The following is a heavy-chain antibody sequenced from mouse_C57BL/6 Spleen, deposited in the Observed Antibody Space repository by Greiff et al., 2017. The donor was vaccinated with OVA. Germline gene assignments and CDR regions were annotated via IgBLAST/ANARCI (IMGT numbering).Heavy chain of an antibody. CDR2: ISSGGDYI. V-gene: IGHV5-9-1*02. J-gene: IGHJ4*01. CDR1: GFTFSSYA. Sequence: EVKLMESGEGLVKPGGSLKLSCAASGFTFSSYAMSWVRQTPEKRLEWVAYISSGGDYIYYADTVKGRFTISRDNARNTLYLQMSSLKSEDTAMYYCTRDLGDGYSYYYAMDYWGQGTSVTVSS. D-gene: IGHD2-3*01. CDR3: TRDLGDGYSYYYAMDY.